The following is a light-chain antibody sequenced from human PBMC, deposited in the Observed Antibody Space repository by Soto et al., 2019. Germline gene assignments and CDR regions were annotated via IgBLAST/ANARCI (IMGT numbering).Light chain of an antibody. J-gene: IGLJ1*01. Sequence: QSALTQAASVSGSPGQSITISCTGTSSDVGSYNLVSWYQQHPGKAPKLMIFEVTKRPSGVSSRFSGSKSDNTASLTISGRQPEDEADYYCCSYAGSSTHYVFGTGTKLTVL. CDR2: EVT. CDR1: SSDVGSYNL. CDR3: CSYAGSSTHYV. V-gene: IGLV2-23*02.